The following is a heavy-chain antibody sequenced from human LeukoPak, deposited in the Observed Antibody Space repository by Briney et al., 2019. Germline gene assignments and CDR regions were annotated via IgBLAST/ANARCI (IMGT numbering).Heavy chain of an antibody. Sequence: GGSLRLSCAASGFNFEGYGVSWVRQAPGKGLEWVSGINWTGDNTAYADSVKGRFTISRDNAKNSLYLQMDSLRADDTALYYCAKDRVQLERPYWFDPWGQGTLVTVSS. V-gene: IGHV3-20*04. CDR2: INWTGDNT. CDR1: GFNFEGYG. CDR3: AKDRVQLERPYWFDP. J-gene: IGHJ5*02. D-gene: IGHD1-1*01.